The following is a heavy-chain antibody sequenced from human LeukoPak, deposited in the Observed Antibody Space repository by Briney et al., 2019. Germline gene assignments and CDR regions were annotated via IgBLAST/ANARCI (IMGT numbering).Heavy chain of an antibody. Sequence: GRSLRLSCAASGFTFSSYAMHWVRQAPGKGLEWVAVISYDGSNKYYADSVKGRFTISRDNSKNTLYLQMNSLRAEDTAVYYCAKEWGYDFWSGPQYFDYWGQGTLDTVSS. CDR3: AKEWGYDFWSGPQYFDY. V-gene: IGHV3-30-3*01. CDR2: ISYDGSNK. J-gene: IGHJ4*02. D-gene: IGHD3-3*01. CDR1: GFTFSSYA.